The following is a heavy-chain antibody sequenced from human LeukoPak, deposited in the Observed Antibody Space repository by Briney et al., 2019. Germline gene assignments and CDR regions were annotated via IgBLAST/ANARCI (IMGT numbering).Heavy chain of an antibody. CDR1: GGSFSGYY. CDR3: ARGGGVVVVPAAGYGFDP. J-gene: IGHJ5*02. Sequence: SETLSLTCAVYGGSFSGYYWSWIRQPPGKGLEWIGEINHSGSTNNNPSLKSRVTISVDTSKNQFSLKLSSVTAADTAVYYCARGGGVVVVPAAGYGFDPWGQGTLVTVSS. D-gene: IGHD2-2*01. CDR2: INHSGST. V-gene: IGHV4-34*01.